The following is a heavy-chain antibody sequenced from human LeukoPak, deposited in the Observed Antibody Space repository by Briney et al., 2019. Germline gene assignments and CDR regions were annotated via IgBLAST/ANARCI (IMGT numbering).Heavy chain of an antibody. Sequence: SQTLSLTCTVSGGSISSGGYSWSWIRQPPGKGLEWIGYIYHSGSTYYNPSLKSRVIISVDRSKNQFSLKLSSVTAADTAVYYCARHCFSSGCLIDYWGQGTLVTVSS. V-gene: IGHV4-30-2*01. J-gene: IGHJ4*02. D-gene: IGHD6-19*01. CDR2: IYHSGST. CDR3: ARHCFSSGCLIDY. CDR1: GGSISSGGYS.